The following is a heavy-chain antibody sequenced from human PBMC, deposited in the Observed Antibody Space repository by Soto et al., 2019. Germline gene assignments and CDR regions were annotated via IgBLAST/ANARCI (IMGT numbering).Heavy chain of an antibody. Sequence: PTDTLSLTCTVSGGSISSGGYYWSWIRQHPGKGLKWIGYIYYSGSTYYNPSLKSRVTISVDTSKNQFSLKLSSVTAADTAVYYCAGAAGRAYFGELFLTNWFDPCGQVTPVTVSS. D-gene: IGHD3-10*01. CDR3: AGAAGRAYFGELFLTNWFDP. J-gene: IGHJ5*02. CDR1: GGSISSGGYY. V-gene: IGHV4-31*03. CDR2: IYYSGST.